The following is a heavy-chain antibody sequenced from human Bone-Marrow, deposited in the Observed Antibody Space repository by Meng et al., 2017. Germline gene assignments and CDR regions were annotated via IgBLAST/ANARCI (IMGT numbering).Heavy chain of an antibody. D-gene: IGHD3-22*01. CDR1: GLSFTDAW. Sequence: GESLKISCVASGLSFTDAWMSWVRQAPGKGLEWVSVIYSGGSTYYADSVKGRFTISRDNAKNSLYLQMNSLRAEDTAVYYCARGLGNCYFDYWGQGTLVTVSS. J-gene: IGHJ4*02. CDR2: IYSGGST. CDR3: ARGLGNCYFDY. V-gene: IGHV3-66*01.